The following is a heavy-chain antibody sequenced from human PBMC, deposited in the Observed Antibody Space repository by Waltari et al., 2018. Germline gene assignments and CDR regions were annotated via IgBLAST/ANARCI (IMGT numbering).Heavy chain of an antibody. J-gene: IGHJ4*02. Sequence: EVQLLESGGGLVQPGGSLRLSCAASGFTFSSYAMSWVRQAPGKGLEWVANIKQDGSEKYYVDSVKGRFTISRDNAKNSLYLQMNSLRAEDTAVYYCARDRGNLAHRSQLPDYWGQGTLVTVSS. D-gene: IGHD1-1*01. CDR2: IKQDGSEK. CDR1: GFTFSSYA. CDR3: ARDRGNLAHRSQLPDY. V-gene: IGHV3-7*04.